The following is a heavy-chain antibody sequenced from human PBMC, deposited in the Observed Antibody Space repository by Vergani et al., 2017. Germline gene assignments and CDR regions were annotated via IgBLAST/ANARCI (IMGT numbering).Heavy chain of an antibody. J-gene: IGHJ6*02. CDR2: ITYDGGNK. D-gene: IGHD3-22*01. CDR3: AKASRSVVICYYGMDV. V-gene: IGHV3-30*02. CDR1: GFTFSSYG. Sequence: QVQLVESGGGVVQPGGSLRLSCAASGFTFSSYGMNWVRQAPGKGLEWVAVITYDGGNKYYADNVKGRFTISRDNSKNKLYLQMNSLRAEDTAVYYCAKASRSVVICYYGMDVWGQGTTVTVSS.